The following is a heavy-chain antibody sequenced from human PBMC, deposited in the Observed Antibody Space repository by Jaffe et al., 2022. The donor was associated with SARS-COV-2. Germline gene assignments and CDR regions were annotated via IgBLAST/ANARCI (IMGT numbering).Heavy chain of an antibody. Sequence: EVQLLESGGGLEQPGGSLKLSCAASGFTFNGYAMSWVRQAPGKGLEWVSVISGSGGSTYYADSVKGRFTVARDNSKNTLYLQMSSLRGEDTAIYYCARRKEAYSINWYFFALDYWGQGTLVTVSS. CDR2: ISGSGGST. CDR1: GFTFNGYA. V-gene: IGHV3-23*01. CDR3: ARRKEAYSINWYFFALDY. D-gene: IGHD6-13*01. J-gene: IGHJ4*02.